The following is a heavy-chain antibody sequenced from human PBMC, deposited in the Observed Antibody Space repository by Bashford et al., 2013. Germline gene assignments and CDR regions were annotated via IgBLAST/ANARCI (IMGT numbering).Heavy chain of an antibody. CDR2: ISSSGSTI. CDR3: ARGRAAAGTYYFDY. J-gene: IGHJ4*02. D-gene: IGHD6-13*01. V-gene: IGHV3-48*03. Sequence: VRQAPGKGLEWVSYISSSGSTIYYADSVKGRFTISRDNAKNSLYLQMNSLRAEDTAVYYCARGRAAAGTYYFDYWGQGTLVTVSS.